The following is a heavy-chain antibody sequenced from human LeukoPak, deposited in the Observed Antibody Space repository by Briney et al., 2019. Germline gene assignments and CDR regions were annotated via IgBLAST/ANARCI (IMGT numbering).Heavy chain of an antibody. CDR3: ARDFFHGHCAGLSCFLLDY. D-gene: IGHD2-15*01. V-gene: IGHV1-18*01. CDR2: ISANNGNK. J-gene: IGHJ4*02. Sequence: SVTLSCQSTGYTFNRSGLRWIRQATEQGIESIGWISANNGNKNSEQKFQGRATMNTYTYTSTAYMEVRSLRSDDTAVYYCARDFFHGHCAGLSCFLLDYWGQGSLVTVSS. CDR1: GYTFNRSG.